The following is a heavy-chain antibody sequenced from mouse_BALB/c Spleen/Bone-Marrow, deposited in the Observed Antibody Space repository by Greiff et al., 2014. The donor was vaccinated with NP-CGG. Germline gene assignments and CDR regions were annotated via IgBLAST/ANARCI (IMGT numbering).Heavy chain of an antibody. J-gene: IGHJ3*01. CDR3: ARGYDGFAY. Sequence: VHVKQSRAELVKPGASVELSCTASGFNIKDTYMHWAKQRPEQGLEWIGRIDPANGNTKYDPKFQGKATITADTSSNTAYLQLSSLTSEDTAVYYCARGYDGFAYWGQGTLVTVSA. CDR1: GFNIKDTY. CDR2: IDPANGNT. V-gene: IGHV14-3*02. D-gene: IGHD2-2*01.